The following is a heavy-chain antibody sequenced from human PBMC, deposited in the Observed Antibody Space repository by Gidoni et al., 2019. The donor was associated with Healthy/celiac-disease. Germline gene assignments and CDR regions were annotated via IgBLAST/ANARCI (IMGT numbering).Heavy chain of an antibody. Sequence: VSAISGSGGSTYYADSVKGRFTISRDNSKNTLYLQMNSLRAEDTAVYYCAKDSLGYCSGGSCYLWREYNHYFDYWGQGTLVTVSS. V-gene: IGHV3-23*01. CDR2: ISGSGGST. D-gene: IGHD2-15*01. CDR3: AKDSLGYCSGGSCYLWREYNHYFDY. J-gene: IGHJ4*02.